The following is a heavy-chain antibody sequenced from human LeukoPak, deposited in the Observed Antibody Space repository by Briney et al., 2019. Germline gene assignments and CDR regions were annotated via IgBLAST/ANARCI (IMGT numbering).Heavy chain of an antibody. CDR1: GGSISSSSYY. V-gene: IGHV4-39*01. D-gene: IGHD5-24*01. CDR3: ARHMRDGYKWPFFDY. CDR2: IYYSGST. J-gene: IGHJ4*02. Sequence: SETLSLTCTVSGGSISSSSYYWGWIRQPPGKGLEWIGSIYYSGSTYYNPSLKSRVTISVDTSKNQFSLKLSSVTAADTAVYYCARHMRDGYKWPFFDYWGQGTLVTVSS.